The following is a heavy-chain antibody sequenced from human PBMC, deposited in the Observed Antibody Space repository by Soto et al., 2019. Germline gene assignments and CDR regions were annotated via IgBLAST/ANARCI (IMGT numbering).Heavy chain of an antibody. CDR2: IYYSGST. J-gene: IGHJ3*02. D-gene: IGHD3-22*01. CDR3: ARDYYDSSGYSSDAFDI. CDR1: GGSVSSGSYY. V-gene: IGHV4-61*01. Sequence: SETLSLTCTVSGGSVSSGSYYWSWIRQPPGKGLEWIGYIYYSGSTNYNPSLKSRVTISVDTSKNQFSLKLSSVTAADTAVYYCARDYYDSSGYSSDAFDIWGQGTMVTV.